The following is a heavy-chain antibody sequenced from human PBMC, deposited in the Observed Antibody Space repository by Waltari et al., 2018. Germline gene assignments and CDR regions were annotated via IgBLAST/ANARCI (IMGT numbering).Heavy chain of an antibody. Sequence: QLQLQESGPGLVKPSETLSLTCTVSGGSISSSSYYWGWIRQPPGKGLEWIGSIYYSGCTYYNPYLKRRVTISVDTSKNQFSLKLSSVTAADTAVYYCAREQQLVPGWFDPWGQGTLVTVSS. V-gene: IGHV4-39*07. D-gene: IGHD6-13*01. J-gene: IGHJ5*02. CDR2: IYYSGCT. CDR3: AREQQLVPGWFDP. CDR1: GGSISSSSYY.